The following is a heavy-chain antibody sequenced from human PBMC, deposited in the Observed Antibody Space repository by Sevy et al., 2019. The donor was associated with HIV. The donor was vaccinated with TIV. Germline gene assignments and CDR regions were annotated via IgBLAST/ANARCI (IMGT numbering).Heavy chain of an antibody. CDR2: IRYDGSNK. CDR3: ARDRNVVLVVYAIPFDAFDI. Sequence: GGSLRLSCAASGFTFSNYGIHWVRQAPGKGLEWVAFIRYDGSNKYYADSVKGRFTISRDNSKNTLYLQMNSLRAEDTAVYYCARDRNVVLVVYAIPFDAFDIWGQGQWSPSPQ. CDR1: GFTFSNYG. J-gene: IGHJ3*02. D-gene: IGHD2-8*02. V-gene: IGHV3-30*02.